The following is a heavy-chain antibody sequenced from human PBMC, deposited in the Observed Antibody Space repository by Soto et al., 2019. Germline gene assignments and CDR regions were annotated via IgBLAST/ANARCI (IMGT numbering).Heavy chain of an antibody. Sequence: QVQLVQSGAEVKKPGASVKVSCKASGYTFTSYGISWVRQAPGQGLEWMGWISAYNGNTNYAQKLQGRVTMTTDTSTNTAYMELRSLRSDDTAVYYCARDIPYYDFWSGYSYFDYWGQGTLVTVSS. D-gene: IGHD3-3*01. CDR2: ISAYNGNT. J-gene: IGHJ4*02. CDR1: GYTFTSYG. CDR3: ARDIPYYDFWSGYSYFDY. V-gene: IGHV1-18*01.